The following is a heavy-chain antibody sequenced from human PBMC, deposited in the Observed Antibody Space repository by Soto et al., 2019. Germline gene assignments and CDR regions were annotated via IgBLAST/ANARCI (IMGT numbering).Heavy chain of an antibody. Sequence: GASVKVSCKASGYTFTSYYMHWVRQAPGQGLEWMGIINPSGGSTNYNPSLKSRVTISVDTSKNQFSLKLSSVTAADTAVYYCARSRTGILDYWGQGTLVTVSS. V-gene: IGHV1-46*01. CDR3: ARSRTGILDY. J-gene: IGHJ4*02. D-gene: IGHD1-1*01. CDR1: GYTFTSYY. CDR2: INPSGGST.